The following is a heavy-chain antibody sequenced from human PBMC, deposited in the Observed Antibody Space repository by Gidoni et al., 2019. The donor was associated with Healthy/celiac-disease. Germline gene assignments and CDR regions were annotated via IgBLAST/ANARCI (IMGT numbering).Heavy chain of an antibody. Sequence: EVQLVASGGGLVQPGGSLRLSCAASGVTFSSYSMNWFRQAPGKGLEWVSYISSSSSTIYYADSVKGRFTISRDNAKNSLYLQMNSLRAEDTAVYYCARALDTVLRPFDPWGQGTLVTVSS. V-gene: IGHV3-48*01. CDR1: GVTFSSYS. CDR2: ISSSSSTI. D-gene: IGHD4-17*01. J-gene: IGHJ5*02. CDR3: ARALDTVLRPFDP.